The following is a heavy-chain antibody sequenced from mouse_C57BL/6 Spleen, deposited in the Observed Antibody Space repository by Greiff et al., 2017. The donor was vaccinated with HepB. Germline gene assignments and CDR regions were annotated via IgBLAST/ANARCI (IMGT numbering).Heavy chain of an antibody. V-gene: IGHV1-52*01. CDR1: GYTFTSYW. CDR2: IDPSDSET. D-gene: IGHD1-1*01. J-gene: IGHJ1*03. Sequence: QVHVKQPGAELVRPGSSVKLSCKASGYTFTSYWMHWVKQRPIQGLEWIGNIDPSDSETHYNQKFKDKATLTVDKSSSTAYMQLSSLTSEDSAVYYCARGYYGKGHWYFDVWGTGTTVTVSS. CDR3: ARGYYGKGHWYFDV.